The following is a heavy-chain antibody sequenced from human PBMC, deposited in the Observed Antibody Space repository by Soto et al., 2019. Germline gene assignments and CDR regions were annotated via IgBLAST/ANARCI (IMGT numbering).Heavy chain of an antibody. CDR2: ISPDGGRT. CDR3: ARDHRGNSASGYYYYYGMDV. Sequence: ASVKVSCKASGYTFTTYYMHWVRQAPVQGLEWMGIISPDGGRTSYAQKFQGRVTMTRDTSTSTAYMELSSLRSEDTAVYYCARDHRGNSASGYYYYYGMDVWGQGNKVTVSS. V-gene: IGHV1-46*01. CDR1: GYTFTTYY. J-gene: IGHJ6*02. D-gene: IGHD2-21*02.